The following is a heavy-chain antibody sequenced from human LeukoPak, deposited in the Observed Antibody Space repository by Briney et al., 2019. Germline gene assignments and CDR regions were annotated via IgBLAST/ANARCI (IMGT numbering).Heavy chain of an antibody. V-gene: IGHV4-4*07. Sequence: SSETLSLTCTVSGGSISSSYWSWIRQPAGKGLEWIGRIYISGTTNYNPSLKSRVTMSVDTSKNQFSLKVTSVTAADTAVYYCAGWVSHGFDVWGQGTMVTVSS. J-gene: IGHJ3*01. CDR1: GGSISSSY. CDR3: AGWVSHGFDV. CDR2: IYISGTT.